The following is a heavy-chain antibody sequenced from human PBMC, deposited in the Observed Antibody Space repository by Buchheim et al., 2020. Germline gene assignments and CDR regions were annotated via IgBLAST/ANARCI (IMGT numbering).Heavy chain of an antibody. Sequence: QITLKESGPTLVKPTQTLTLTCTFSGFSLSTSGVGVGWIRQPPGKALEWLALIYWDDDKRYSPSLKSRLTITKDTSKNQVVLTMTNIDPVDTATYYCAHTATIAARGSYYYYYMDVWGKGTT. D-gene: IGHD6-6*01. CDR2: IYWDDDK. CDR3: AHTATIAARGSYYYYYMDV. J-gene: IGHJ6*03. CDR1: GFSLSTSGVG. V-gene: IGHV2-5*02.